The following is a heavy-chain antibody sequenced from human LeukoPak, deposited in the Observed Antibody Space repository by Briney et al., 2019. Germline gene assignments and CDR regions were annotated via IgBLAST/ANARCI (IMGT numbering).Heavy chain of an antibody. V-gene: IGHV3-23*01. D-gene: IGHD3-16*01. J-gene: IGHJ4*02. Sequence: PGGSLRLSCAASGFTFSSYAMSWVRQAPGKGLEWVSAISGSGGSTYYADSVKGRFTISRDNSKNTLYLQMKSLRAEDPAVYYCAKGGGLRGGYFDYWGQGTLVTVSS. CDR3: AKGGGLRGGYFDY. CDR1: GFTFSSYA. CDR2: ISGSGGST.